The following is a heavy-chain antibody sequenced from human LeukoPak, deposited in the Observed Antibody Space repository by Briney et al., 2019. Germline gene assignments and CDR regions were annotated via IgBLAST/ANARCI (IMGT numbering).Heavy chain of an antibody. CDR3: ARVYGSGSYHFDL. J-gene: IGHJ2*01. CDR1: GFTVSSNY. Sequence: PGGSLRLSCAASGFTVSSNYMSWVRQAPGKGLEWVSVIYSGGSTYYADSVKGRFTISRHNSKNTLYLQMNSLRAEDTAVYYCARVYGSGSYHFDLWGRGTLVTVSS. CDR2: IYSGGST. V-gene: IGHV3-53*04. D-gene: IGHD3-10*01.